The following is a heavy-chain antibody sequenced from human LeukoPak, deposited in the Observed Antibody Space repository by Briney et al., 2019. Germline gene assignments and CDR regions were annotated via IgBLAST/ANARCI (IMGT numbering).Heavy chain of an antibody. V-gene: IGHV3-30*02. D-gene: IGHD6-19*01. CDR3: AKDKSVSGWYGDAFDI. CDR2: IRYDGSNK. Sequence: GGSLRLSCAASGFTFSSYGMHWVRQAPGKGLEWVAFIRYDGSNKYYADSVKGRFTISRDNSKNTLYLQMNSLRAEDTAVYYCAKDKSVSGWYGDAFDIWGQGTMVTVSS. J-gene: IGHJ3*02. CDR1: GFTFSSYG.